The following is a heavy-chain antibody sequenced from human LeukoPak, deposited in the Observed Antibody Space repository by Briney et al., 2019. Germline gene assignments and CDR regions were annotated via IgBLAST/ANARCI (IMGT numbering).Heavy chain of an antibody. V-gene: IGHV4-59*01. J-gene: IGHJ3*02. CDR2: IYYSGST. CDR3: ARRGRRVWVEESFQATNAFDI. CDR1: GGSISSYY. D-gene: IGHD3-10*01. Sequence: SETLPLTCTVSGGSISSYYWSWIRQPPGKGLEWIGYIYYSGSTNYNPSLKSRVTISVDTSKNQFSLKLSSVTAADTAVYYCARRGRRVWVEESFQATNAFDIWGQGTMVTVSS.